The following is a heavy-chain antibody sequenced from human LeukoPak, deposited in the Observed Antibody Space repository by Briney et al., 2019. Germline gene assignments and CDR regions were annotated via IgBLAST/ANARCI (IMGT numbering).Heavy chain of an antibody. CDR3: ARGVVVIRTFDY. V-gene: IGHV2-70*11. CDR1: GFSLSTGGMC. Sequence: SGPALVKPTQTLTLTCTFSGFSLSTGGMCVHWIRQPPGKAPEWLARIDWNDNKYYNTSLKTRLSVSKDTSKNQVVLTMANMDPVDTATYYCARGVVVIRTFDYWGQGTLVTVSS. J-gene: IGHJ4*02. CDR2: IDWNDNK. D-gene: IGHD3-22*01.